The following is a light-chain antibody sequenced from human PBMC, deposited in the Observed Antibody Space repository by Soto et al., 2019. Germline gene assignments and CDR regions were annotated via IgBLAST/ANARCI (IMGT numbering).Light chain of an antibody. Sequence: DIQMTQSPSTLSASVGDRVTITCRASQSISSWLAWYQQKPGKAPKLLIYKETSLESGVPSRFSGSGSGTEFTLTISSLQPDDFAAYDIQQYNNDPWTFGQATKVEIK. V-gene: IGKV1-5*03. CDR3: QQYNNDPWT. J-gene: IGKJ1*01. CDR1: QSISSW. CDR2: KET.